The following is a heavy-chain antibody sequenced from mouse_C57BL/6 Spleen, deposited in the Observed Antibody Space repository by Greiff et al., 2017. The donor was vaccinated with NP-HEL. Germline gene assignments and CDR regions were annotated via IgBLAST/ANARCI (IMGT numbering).Heavy chain of an antibody. J-gene: IGHJ2*01. CDR1: GYAFSSSW. CDR2: IYPGDGDT. Sequence: VQLQQSGPELVKPGASVKISCKASGYAFSSSWMNWVKQRPGKGLEWIGRIYPGDGDTNYNGKFKGKATLTADKSSSTAYMQLSSLTSEDSAVYFCARFDYLDYWGQGTTLTVSS. V-gene: IGHV1-82*01. CDR3: ARFDYLDY.